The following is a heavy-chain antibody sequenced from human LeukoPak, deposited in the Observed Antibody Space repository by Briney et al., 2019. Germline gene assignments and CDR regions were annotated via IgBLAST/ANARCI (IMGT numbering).Heavy chain of an antibody. Sequence: SETLSLTCAVYGGSFSGYYWSWIRQPPGKGLEWIGEINHSGSTNYNPSLKSRVTISVDTSKNQFSLKLSSVTAADTAVYYCAGGYGTGGHCGQGTLVTVSS. CDR1: GGSFSGYY. J-gene: IGHJ4*02. CDR3: AGGYGTGGH. V-gene: IGHV4-34*01. CDR2: INHSGST. D-gene: IGHD1-14*01.